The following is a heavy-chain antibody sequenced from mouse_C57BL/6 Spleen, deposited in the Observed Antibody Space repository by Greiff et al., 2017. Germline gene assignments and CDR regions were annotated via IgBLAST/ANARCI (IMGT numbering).Heavy chain of an antibody. D-gene: IGHD4-1*01. CDR3: ALGLAMDY. J-gene: IGHJ4*01. CDR2: IYIGNGYT. Sequence: EVQLQQPGAELVRPGSSVKMSCKTSGYTFTSYGINWVKQRPGQGLEWIGYIYIGNGYTKYNEKFKGKATLTSDTSSSTAYMQLSSLTSEDSAIYFCALGLAMDYWGQGTSVTVSS. CDR1: GYTFTSYG. V-gene: IGHV1-58*01.